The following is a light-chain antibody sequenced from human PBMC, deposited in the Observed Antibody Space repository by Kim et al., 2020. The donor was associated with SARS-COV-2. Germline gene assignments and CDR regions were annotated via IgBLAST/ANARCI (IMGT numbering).Light chain of an antibody. Sequence: QAGLTQPPSVSKGLRQTATLTCTGNSNNFGNQGAAWLQQPQAHPPKLLSYRTNNGPSGISERLSAPRSGDTASLTITGLQPEGKGDYYCSAWDSSLRVFGGGTQLTVL. J-gene: IGLJ3*02. V-gene: IGLV10-54*01. CDR1: SNNFGNQG. CDR2: RTN. CDR3: SAWDSSLRV.